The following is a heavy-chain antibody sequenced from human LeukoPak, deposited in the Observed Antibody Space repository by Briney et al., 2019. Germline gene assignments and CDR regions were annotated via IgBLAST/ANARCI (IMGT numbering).Heavy chain of an antibody. V-gene: IGHV3-20*04. J-gene: IGHJ4*02. CDR3: ARGLHFRVYDSSDYYPH. D-gene: IGHD3-22*01. CDR2: INWNGGST. Sequence: PGGSLRLSCAASGFTFDDYGMSWVRQAPGKGLEWVSGINWNGGSTGYADSVKGRFTISRDNAKNSLYLQMNSLRAEDTAVYYCARGLHFRVYDSSDYYPHWGQGTLVTVSS. CDR1: GFTFDDYG.